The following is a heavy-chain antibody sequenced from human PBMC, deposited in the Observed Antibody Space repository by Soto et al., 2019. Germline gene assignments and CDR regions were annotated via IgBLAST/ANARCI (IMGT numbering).Heavy chain of an antibody. CDR2: IRSKAYGGTT. J-gene: IGHJ3*02. CDR1: GFTFGDYA. CDR3: TRLNSGSYYDAFDI. Sequence: GGSLRLSCTASGFTFGDYAMSWFRQAPGKGLEWVGFIRSKAYGGTTEYAASVKGRFTISRDDSKSIAYLQMNSLKTGDTAVYYCTRLNSGSYYDAFDIWGQGTMVTVSS. D-gene: IGHD1-26*01. V-gene: IGHV3-49*03.